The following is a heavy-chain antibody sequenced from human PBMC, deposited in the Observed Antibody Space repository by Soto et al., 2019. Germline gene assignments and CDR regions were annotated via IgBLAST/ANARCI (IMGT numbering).Heavy chain of an antibody. Sequence: QVQLVESGGGVVQPGRSLRLSCAASGFTFSSHGMHWVRQAPGKGLEWVAVISYDGSNKYYADSVKGRFTISRDNSKNTLYLQMNSLRAEDTAVYYCAKQVYYDFWSGYRLGGMDVWGQGTTVTVSS. J-gene: IGHJ6*02. CDR3: AKQVYYDFWSGYRLGGMDV. D-gene: IGHD3-3*01. V-gene: IGHV3-30*18. CDR2: ISYDGSNK. CDR1: GFTFSSHG.